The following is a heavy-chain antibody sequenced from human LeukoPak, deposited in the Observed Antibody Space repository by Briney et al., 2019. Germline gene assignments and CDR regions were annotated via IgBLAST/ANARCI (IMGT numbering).Heavy chain of an antibody. CDR2: IIPIFGTA. CDR3: ASREPGRDPVSYCGGDCYLYYYGMDV. D-gene: IGHD2-21*02. Sequence: ASVKVSCKASGGTFSSYAISWVRQAPGQGLEWMGGIIPIFGTANYAQKFQGRVTITADESTSTAYMELSSLRSGDTAVYYCASREPGRDPVSYCGGDCYLYYYGMDVWGQGTTATVSS. CDR1: GGTFSSYA. J-gene: IGHJ6*02. V-gene: IGHV1-69*13.